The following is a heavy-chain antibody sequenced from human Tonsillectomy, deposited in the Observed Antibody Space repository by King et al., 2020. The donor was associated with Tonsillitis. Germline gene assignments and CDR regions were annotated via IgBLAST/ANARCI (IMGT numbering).Heavy chain of an antibody. CDR2: IPDSGEST. Sequence: VQLVESGGGLEQPGGSLRLSCAASGFTFSSFAMSWVRQAPGKGLEWVAGIPDSGESTYYADSVKGRFTISRDNFKNMLYLQLNSLRAEDTAVYYCAKEVGTSGKPLFDDWGQGTLVTVSS. D-gene: IGHD1-26*01. CDR1: GFTFSSFA. V-gene: IGHV3-23*04. J-gene: IGHJ1*01. CDR3: AKEVGTSGKPLFDD.